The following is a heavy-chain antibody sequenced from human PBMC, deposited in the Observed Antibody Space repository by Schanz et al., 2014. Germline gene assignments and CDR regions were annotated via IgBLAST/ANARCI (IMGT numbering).Heavy chain of an antibody. V-gene: IGHV3-11*06. CDR3: ARPSDSSWYMDV. J-gene: IGHJ6*03. D-gene: IGHD2-21*02. CDR2: ISDSGDST. CDR1: GLTFSDYY. Sequence: QVQLVESGGGLVKPGGSLRLSCAASGLTFSDYYMSWIRQAPGKGLEWVSDISDSGDSTHYADSVKGRFTISRDNAKNSLYLQMNSLRAEDTAVYYCARPSDSSWYMDVWGKGTTVTVSS.